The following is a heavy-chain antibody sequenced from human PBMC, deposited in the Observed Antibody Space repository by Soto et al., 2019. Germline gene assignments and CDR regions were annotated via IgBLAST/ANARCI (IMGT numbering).Heavy chain of an antibody. CDR3: ARTVGYYDSSGLDY. Sequence: QVQLVQSGAEVKKPGSSVRVSCKTSGGTLSRYTISWVRQAPGQGLEWMGRIIPMLGITTYAQKFQGRVSITADKSTSTAYMALSSLPTEDTGLYYCARTVGYYDSSGLDYWGQGTLVTVSS. CDR1: GGTLSRYT. D-gene: IGHD3-22*01. J-gene: IGHJ4*02. V-gene: IGHV1-69*02. CDR2: IIPMLGIT.